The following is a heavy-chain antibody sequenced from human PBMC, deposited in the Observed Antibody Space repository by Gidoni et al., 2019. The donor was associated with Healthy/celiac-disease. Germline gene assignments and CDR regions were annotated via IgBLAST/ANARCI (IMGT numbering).Heavy chain of an antibody. CDR1: GYTFTSYA. J-gene: IGHJ6*02. D-gene: IGHD5-12*01. V-gene: IGHV1-3*01. CDR3: ARDRPRGYVNYYYYYGMDV. CDR2: INAGNGNT. Sequence: QVQLGQSGAEVKKPGASVKVSCKASGYTFTSYAMHWVRQAPGQRLEWMGWINAGNGNTKYSQKFQGRVTITRDTSASTAYMELSSLRSEDTAVYYCARDRPRGYVNYYYYYGMDVWGQGTTVTVSS.